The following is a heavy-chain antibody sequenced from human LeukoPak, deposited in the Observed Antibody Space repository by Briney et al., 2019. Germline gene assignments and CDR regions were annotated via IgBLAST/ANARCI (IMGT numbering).Heavy chain of an antibody. CDR2: IYYSGST. V-gene: IGHV4-59*08. Sequence: SETLSFNCTGAAGSISSYSWSWLRQPPGKGLKGIGSIYYSGSTNYNPSLKSRVTMSVDTSKNQFSLKLSSVTAADTAVYYCARHGGESIVAMILHAFDIWGQGTMVTVSS. J-gene: IGHJ3*02. CDR3: ARHGGESIVAMILHAFDI. CDR1: AGSISSYS. D-gene: IGHD5-12*01.